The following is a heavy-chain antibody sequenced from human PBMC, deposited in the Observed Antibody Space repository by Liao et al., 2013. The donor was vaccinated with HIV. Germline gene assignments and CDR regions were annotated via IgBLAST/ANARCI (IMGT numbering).Heavy chain of an antibody. V-gene: IGHV4-34*01. CDR2: INRSGST. CDR1: GGSFTGYY. Sequence: QVQLQQWGAGLLKPSETLSLTCAVYGGSFTGYYWSWVRQPPGKGLEWIGEINRSGSTNYNPSLKSRVTISLDTSKNQFSLKLSSVTAADTAVYYCARDAYFDWDNWFDPWGQGTLVTVSS. J-gene: IGHJ5*02. D-gene: IGHD3-9*01. CDR3: ARDAYFDWDNWFDP.